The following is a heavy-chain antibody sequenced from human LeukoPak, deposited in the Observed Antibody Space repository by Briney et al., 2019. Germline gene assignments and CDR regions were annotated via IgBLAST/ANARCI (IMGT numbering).Heavy chain of an antibody. D-gene: IGHD6-13*01. CDR3: ARSSLGAFDI. CDR1: GFTFSSYW. Sequence: PGGSLRLSCAASGFTFSSYWVHWVRQAPGKGLVWVSRIDSDGSNTNYADSVKGRFTISRDNAKNTLFLQMNSLRGEDMAVYYCARSSLGAFDIWGQGTMVTVSS. CDR2: IDSDGSNT. V-gene: IGHV3-74*01. J-gene: IGHJ3*02.